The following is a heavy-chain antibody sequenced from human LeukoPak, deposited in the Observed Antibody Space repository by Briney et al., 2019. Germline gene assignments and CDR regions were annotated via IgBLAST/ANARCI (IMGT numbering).Heavy chain of an antibody. CDR2: ISAYNGNT. CDR3: AIDYYDSSGYFRGAAFDI. Sequence: GASVKVSCKASGYPFTSNGISWVRQAPGQGLEWMGWISAYNGNTNYAQKLQGRVTMTTDTSTSTAYMELRSLRSDDTAVYYCAIDYYDSSGYFRGAAFDIWGQGTMVTVSS. V-gene: IGHV1-18*01. CDR1: GYPFTSNG. D-gene: IGHD3-22*01. J-gene: IGHJ3*02.